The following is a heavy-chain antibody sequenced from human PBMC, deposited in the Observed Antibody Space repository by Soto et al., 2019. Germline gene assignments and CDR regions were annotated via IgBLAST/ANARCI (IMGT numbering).Heavy chain of an antibody. D-gene: IGHD4-4*01. CDR3: ASPAGADYTFDY. CDR2: IYYRGKT. Sequence: QLQLQESGPGLVKPSETLSLTCDVSGGSITSSSYYWGWIRQAPGRGLDWIGTIYYRGKTYYNPSLESRVTISADTSKNQLSLNLRSVTAADTAVYYCASPAGADYTFDYWGQGILVTVSS. J-gene: IGHJ4*02. V-gene: IGHV4-39*01. CDR1: GGSITSSSYY.